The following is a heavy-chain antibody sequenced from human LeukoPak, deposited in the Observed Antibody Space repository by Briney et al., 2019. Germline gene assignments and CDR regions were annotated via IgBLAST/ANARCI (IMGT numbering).Heavy chain of an antibody. V-gene: IGHV3-23*01. CDR1: GITFSSYD. CDR2: INDRGKT. Sequence: GGSLRLSCEASGITFSSYDMSWVRQAPGKGLEWISAINDRGKTDYLDSVKGRFTISRDNSKNTLYLQLSSLRAEDTAMYYCAKLPTIFGVADAFDIWGQGTFVTVSS. D-gene: IGHD3-3*01. CDR3: AKLPTIFGVADAFDI. J-gene: IGHJ3*02.